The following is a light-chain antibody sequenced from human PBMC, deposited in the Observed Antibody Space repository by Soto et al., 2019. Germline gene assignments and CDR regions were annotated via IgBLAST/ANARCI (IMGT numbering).Light chain of an antibody. J-gene: IGLJ1*01. CDR3: QSYDSSLSSYV. CDR1: SSNIGAGYD. V-gene: IGLV1-40*01. Sequence: QSVLTQPPSVSGAPGQRVTISCTGSSSNIGAGYDVHWYQQFPGTAPKLLIYGNNNRPSGVPDRFSGSKSGTSASLAITGLQAEDEADDYCQSYDSSLSSYVFGTGTKLTVL. CDR2: GNN.